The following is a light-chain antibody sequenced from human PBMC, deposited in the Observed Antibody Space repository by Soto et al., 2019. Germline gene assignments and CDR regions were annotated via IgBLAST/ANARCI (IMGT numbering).Light chain of an antibody. J-gene: IGKJ1*01. Sequence: DIQMTQSPSSLSPSVGDRVTITCRASQSISSYLNWYQQKPGKAPKLLIYDASNLESGVPSTFSGSGSGTEFTLPISSLQPDDFATYYCQQYYTYWHMFGQGTKVDIK. CDR1: QSISSY. CDR3: QQYYTYWHM. CDR2: DAS. V-gene: IGKV1-5*01.